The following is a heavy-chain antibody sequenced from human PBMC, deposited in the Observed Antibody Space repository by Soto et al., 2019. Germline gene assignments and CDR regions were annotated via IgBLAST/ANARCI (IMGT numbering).Heavy chain of an antibody. CDR3: EASGGY. CDR2: ISYTGIT. Sequence: QVQVQESGPGLVKPSQTLSLTCTVSGAYVSSSDYYWSWSRKPPGKGSEWIGYISYTGITSYNPSLKSRVTMSIDTSKNQFSLNLRSVTAADTAVYYCEASGGYWGQGTLVTVSS. CDR1: GAYVSSSDYY. V-gene: IGHV4-30-4*01. J-gene: IGHJ4*02.